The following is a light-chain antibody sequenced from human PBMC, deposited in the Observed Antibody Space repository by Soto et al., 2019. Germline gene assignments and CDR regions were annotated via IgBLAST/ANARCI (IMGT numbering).Light chain of an antibody. V-gene: IGKV1-33*01. CDR1: QDITSY. CDR3: QPCDYLPI. Sequence: DIQMTQSPSSLSAAVGDRVTITCQASQDITSYLNWYQHKPGKAPKLLIYDASILEAVLPPRFSGSGSGTDFTPTSSLLQPEDVVTYYCQPCDYLPIFGPGTTVDFK. CDR2: DAS. J-gene: IGKJ3*01.